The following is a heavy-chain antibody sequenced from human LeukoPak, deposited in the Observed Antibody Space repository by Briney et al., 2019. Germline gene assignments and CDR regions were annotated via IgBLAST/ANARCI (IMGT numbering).Heavy chain of an antibody. CDR3: ARRYDILTGNYYFDY. V-gene: IGHV1-18*01. CDR1: GYTFTSYG. Sequence: ASVKVSCKASGYTFTSYGISWVRQAPGQGLEWMGWIIAYNGNTNYAQKLQGRLTMTTDTSTSTAYMELRSLRSDDTAVYYCARRYDILTGNYYFDYWGQGTLVTVSS. J-gene: IGHJ4*02. CDR2: IIAYNGNT. D-gene: IGHD3-9*01.